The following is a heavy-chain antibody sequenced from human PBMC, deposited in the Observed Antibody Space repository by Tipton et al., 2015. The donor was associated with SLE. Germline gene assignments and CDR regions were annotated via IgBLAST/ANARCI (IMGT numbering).Heavy chain of an antibody. D-gene: IGHD6-19*01. Sequence: TLSLTCTVSGGSISSSSYYWGWIRQPPGKGLEWIGSIYTSGSTNYNPSLKSRVTISVDTSKNQFSLKLSSVTAADTAVYYCARGGIAVAGTGAFDIWGQGTMVTVSS. CDR1: GGSISSSSYY. V-gene: IGHV4-39*07. CDR2: IYTSGST. J-gene: IGHJ3*02. CDR3: ARGGIAVAGTGAFDI.